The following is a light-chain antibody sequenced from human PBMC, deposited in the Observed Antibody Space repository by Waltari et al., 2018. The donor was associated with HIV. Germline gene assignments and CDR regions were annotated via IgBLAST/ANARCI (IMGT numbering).Light chain of an antibody. CDR2: DNN. CDR1: RTPIWNNY. Sequence: QSVLTQPPSVSAAPGQTVTISCSGSRTPIWNNYVSCYQQLPGTAPKVVSYDNNKRPAGIPDRFSGSKSGTSATLGITGLQTGDEADYYCGTWDSSLSAVLFGGGAKLTVL. V-gene: IGLV1-51*01. J-gene: IGLJ2*01. CDR3: GTWDSSLSAVL.